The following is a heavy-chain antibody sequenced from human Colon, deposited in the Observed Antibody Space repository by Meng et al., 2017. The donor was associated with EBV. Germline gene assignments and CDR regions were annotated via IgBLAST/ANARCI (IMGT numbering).Heavy chain of an antibody. CDR2: INHSGTI. CDR3: ARGGGVIKGLVTWFDP. J-gene: IGHJ5*02. Sequence: QGHLQQWGAGLVKPSETLSLTCGVYGGSLSGYYWSWIRQTPGKGLEWIGEINHSGTINYNPSLRSRVTISVDRSNNQFSLRLSSVTAADTAVYYCARGGGVIKGLVTWFDPWGQGTLVTVSS. CDR1: GGSLSGYY. V-gene: IGHV4-34*01. D-gene: IGHD2-8*01.